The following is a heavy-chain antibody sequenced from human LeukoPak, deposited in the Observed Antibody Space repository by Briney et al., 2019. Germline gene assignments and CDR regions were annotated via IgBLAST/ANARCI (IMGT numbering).Heavy chain of an antibody. CDR1: GFIFSDYY. Sequence: GGSLRLSCAASGFIFSDYYMTWIRQAPGKGLEWLPYISGSGSDTNYADSVKGRFTTSRDNAKNSLYLQMNSLRAEDTAVYYCAKDLRDGGARGPFDYWGQGTLVTVSS. CDR2: ISGSGSDT. V-gene: IGHV3-11*06. J-gene: IGHJ4*02. CDR3: AKDLRDGGARGPFDY. D-gene: IGHD3-10*01.